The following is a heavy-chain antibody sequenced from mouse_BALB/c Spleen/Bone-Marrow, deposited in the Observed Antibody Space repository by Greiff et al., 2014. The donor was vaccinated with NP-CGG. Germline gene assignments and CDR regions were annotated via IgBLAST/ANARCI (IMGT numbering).Heavy chain of an antibody. Sequence: QVQLQQSGAELARPGASVKLSCKASGYTFTSYWMQWVKQRPGQGLEWIGAIYPGDGDTRYTQKFKGKATLTADKSSSTAYMQLSSLASEDSAVYYCARDEHYFDYRGQGTTLTVSS. CDR1: GYTFTSYW. V-gene: IGHV1-87*01. J-gene: IGHJ2*01. CDR2: IYPGDGDT. CDR3: ARDEHYFDY.